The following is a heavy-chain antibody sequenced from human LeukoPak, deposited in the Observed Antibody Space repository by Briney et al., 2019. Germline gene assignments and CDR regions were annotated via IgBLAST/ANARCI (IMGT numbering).Heavy chain of an antibody. D-gene: IGHD3-22*01. J-gene: IGHJ4*02. CDR3: ARVSYYYDSTLYGY. CDR2: INPNSGGT. Sequence: GASVKVSCKASGYTFTGYYMHWVRQAPGQGLEWMGRINPNSGGTNYAQKFQGRVTITRDTSISTAYMELSSLCSDETAVYYCARVSYYYDSTLYGYGGQGTRVTLSS. V-gene: IGHV1-2*06. CDR1: GYTFTGYY.